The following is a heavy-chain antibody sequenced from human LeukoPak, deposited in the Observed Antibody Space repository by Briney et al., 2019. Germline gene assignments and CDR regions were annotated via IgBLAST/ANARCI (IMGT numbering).Heavy chain of an antibody. CDR1: GGSFSGYY. V-gene: IGHV4-34*01. CDR2: INHSGST. CDR3: AREQQLAVFPINWFDP. D-gene: IGHD6-13*01. J-gene: IGHJ5*02. Sequence: MTSETLSLTCAVYGGSFSGYYWSWIRQPPGKGLEWIGEINHSGSTNYNPSLKSRVTISVDTSKNQFSLKLSSVTAADTAVYYCAREQQLAVFPINWFDPWGQGTLVTVSS.